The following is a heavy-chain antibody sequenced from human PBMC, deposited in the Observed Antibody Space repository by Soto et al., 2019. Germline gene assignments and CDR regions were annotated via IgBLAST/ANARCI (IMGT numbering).Heavy chain of an antibody. J-gene: IGHJ4*02. CDR1: GFTFSSYA. D-gene: IGHD5-18*01. CDR2: ISGSGGST. CDR3: AKDPDRGYSYGRLAY. Sequence: LRLSCAASGFTFSSYAMSWVRQAPVKGLEWVSAISGSGGSTYYADSVKGRFTISRDNSKNTLYLQMNSLRAEDTAVYYCAKDPDRGYSYGRLAYWGQGTLVTVSS. V-gene: IGHV3-23*01.